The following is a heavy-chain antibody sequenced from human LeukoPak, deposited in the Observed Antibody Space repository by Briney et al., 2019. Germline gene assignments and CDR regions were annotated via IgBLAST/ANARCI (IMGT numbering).Heavy chain of an antibody. Sequence: SETLSLTCTVSGGSISSYYWSWIRQPPGKGLEWIGYIYYSGSTNYNPSLKSRVTISVDTSKNQFSLKLSSVTAADTAVYYCARGGDFWSGPKGDAFDIWGQGTMVTVSS. CDR2: IYYSGST. CDR1: GGSISSYY. D-gene: IGHD3-3*01. J-gene: IGHJ3*02. CDR3: ARGGDFWSGPKGDAFDI. V-gene: IGHV4-59*01.